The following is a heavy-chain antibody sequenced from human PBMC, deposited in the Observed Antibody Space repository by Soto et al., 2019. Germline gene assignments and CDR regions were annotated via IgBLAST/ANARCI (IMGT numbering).Heavy chain of an antibody. V-gene: IGHV3-15*01. D-gene: IGHD2-2*01. Sequence: VQLVESGGGLVKPGGSLRLSCAASGFAFSNAWMNWVRQAPGKGLEWVGRIISKTHGGTTDYTAPVKDRFFMSRDDSKNTLYLQMNSLKTEDTAVYYCAAGTGRTDFDYWGQGTVVTVSS. CDR1: GFAFSNAW. CDR2: IISKTHGGTT. J-gene: IGHJ4*02. CDR3: AAGTGRTDFDY.